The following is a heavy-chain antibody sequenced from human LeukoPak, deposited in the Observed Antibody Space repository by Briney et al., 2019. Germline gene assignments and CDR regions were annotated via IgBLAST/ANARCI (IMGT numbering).Heavy chain of an antibody. CDR3: ARDSGTYHTLNS. D-gene: IGHD1-26*01. CDR2: MFHSGST. J-gene: IGHJ5*02. Sequence: PSETLSLTCAVSGYSLSSGFYWGWIRQTPGKGLEWIASMFHSGSTYYNPSLKTRVAISVDTSKNQFSLKLTSVTAADTAIYYCARDSGTYHTLNSWGQGTLVTVSS. V-gene: IGHV4-38-2*02. CDR1: GYSLSSGFY.